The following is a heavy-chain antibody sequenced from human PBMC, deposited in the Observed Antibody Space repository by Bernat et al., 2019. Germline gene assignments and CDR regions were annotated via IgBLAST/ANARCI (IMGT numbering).Heavy chain of an antibody. J-gene: IGHJ4*02. D-gene: IGHD3-3*01. CDR2: IYYTGST. CDR3: ARILWSGYVYFEH. Sequence: QVQLQESGPGLVKPSETLSLTCTVSGDSIKKGGYHWSWIRQHPGKGLEWIGYIYYTGSTRYNSSLGSRVIMSVDTSQNQFSLKLNYVTAADTAVYYCARILWSGYVYFEHWGKGILVTVSS. CDR1: GDSIKKGGYH. V-gene: IGHV4-31*03.